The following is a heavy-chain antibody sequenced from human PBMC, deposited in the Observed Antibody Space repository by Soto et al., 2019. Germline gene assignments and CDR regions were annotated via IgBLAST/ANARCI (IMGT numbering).Heavy chain of an antibody. CDR1: GGSISSSNW. CDR2: IYHSGST. Sequence: QVQLQESGPGLVKPSGTLSLTCAISGGSISSSNWWSWVRQPPGKGLEWIGEIYHSGSTNYNPSLKSRVTISVDKSKNQFSLKLSSETAADTAVYYCARAGYSSSWYAGSNWFDPWGQGTLVTVSS. CDR3: ARAGYSSSWYAGSNWFDP. D-gene: IGHD6-13*01. J-gene: IGHJ5*02. V-gene: IGHV4-4*02.